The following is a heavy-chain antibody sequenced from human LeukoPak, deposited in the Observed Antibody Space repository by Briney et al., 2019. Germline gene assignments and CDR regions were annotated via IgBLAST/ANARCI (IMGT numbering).Heavy chain of an antibody. D-gene: IGHD6-13*01. Sequence: GGSLRLSCAASGFTFSSYAMSWVRQAPWKGLEWVSAISGSGGSTYYADSVKGRFTISRDNSKNTLYLQMNSLRAEDTAVYYCAKDGYSSSWNYGMDVWGQGTTVTVSS. CDR1: GFTFSSYA. CDR3: AKDGYSSSWNYGMDV. J-gene: IGHJ6*02. V-gene: IGHV3-23*01. CDR2: ISGSGGST.